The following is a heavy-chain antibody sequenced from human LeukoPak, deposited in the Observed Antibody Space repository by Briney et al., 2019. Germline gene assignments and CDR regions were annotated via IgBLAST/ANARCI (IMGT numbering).Heavy chain of an antibody. CDR3: AKDSNTGGYSFGS. Sequence: PGGSLRLSCAASGFTFHHYSMHWVRQPPGKGLEWVSLISWDGGITYYADSVRGRLTISRDNGKNSLSLEMNSLRTEDTALYYCAKDSNTGGYSFGSWGQGTLVTVSS. CDR1: GFTFHHYS. D-gene: IGHD5-12*01. J-gene: IGHJ4*02. V-gene: IGHV3-43*01. CDR2: ISWDGGIT.